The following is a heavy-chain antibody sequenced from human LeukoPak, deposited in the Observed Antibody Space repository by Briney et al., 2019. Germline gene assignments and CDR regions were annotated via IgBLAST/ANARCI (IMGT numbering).Heavy chain of an antibody. CDR3: ARDKGYGDYLGLYYGMDV. CDR2: ISAYNGNT. CDR1: GYTFTSYG. J-gene: IGHJ6*02. Sequence: ASVKVSCTASGYTFTSYGISWVRQAPGQGLEWMGWISAYNGNTNYAQKLQGRVAMTTDTSTSTAYMELRSLRSDDTAVYYCARDKGYGDYLGLYYGMDVWGQGTTVTVSS. V-gene: IGHV1-18*01. D-gene: IGHD4-17*01.